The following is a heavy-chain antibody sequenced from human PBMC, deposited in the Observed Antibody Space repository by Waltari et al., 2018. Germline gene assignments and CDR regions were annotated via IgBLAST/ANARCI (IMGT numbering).Heavy chain of an antibody. CDR1: GYTFTSYA. Sequence: QVQLVQSGAEVKKTGASVKVSCKASGYTFTSYALHWVRQAPGQRLGGMGWSNAGNGNTKYSQHFQVRCTTTRDTSASTAYMELSSLRSEDMAVYYCVRGPRSQLRFLVWLSLHFDYWGQGTLVTVSS. V-gene: IGHV1-3*02. CDR3: VRGPRSQLRFLVWLSLHFDY. J-gene: IGHJ4*02. CDR2: SNAGNGNT. D-gene: IGHD3-3*01.